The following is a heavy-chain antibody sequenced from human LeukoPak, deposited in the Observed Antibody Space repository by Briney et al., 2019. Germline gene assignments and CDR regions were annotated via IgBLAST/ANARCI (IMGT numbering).Heavy chain of an antibody. V-gene: IGHV4-4*07. CDR1: GGSISSYY. CDR2: IYTSGST. J-gene: IGHJ3*02. CDR3: ARGTPNYDILTLARGDAFDI. Sequence: SETLSLTCTVSGGSISSYYWSWIRQPAGKGLEWIGRIYTSGSTNYNPSLKSRVTMSVDTSKNQFSLKLSSVTAADTAVYYCARGTPNYDILTLARGDAFDIWGQGTMVTVSS. D-gene: IGHD3-9*01.